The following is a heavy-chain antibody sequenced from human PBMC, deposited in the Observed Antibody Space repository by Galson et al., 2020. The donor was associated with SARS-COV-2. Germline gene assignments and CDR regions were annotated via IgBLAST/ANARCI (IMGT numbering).Heavy chain of an antibody. CDR3: ARAQRIEVWFGGYPNWFDP. D-gene: IGHD3-10*01. Sequence: ASETLSITCTVSGGSISSGGYYWSWIRQHPGKGLEWIGYIYYSGSTYYNPSLKSRVTISVDTSKNQFSLKLSSVTAADTAVYYCARAQRIEVWFGGYPNWFDPWGQGTLVTVSS. V-gene: IGHV4-31*03. J-gene: IGHJ5*02. CDR1: GGSISSGGYY. CDR2: IYYSGST.